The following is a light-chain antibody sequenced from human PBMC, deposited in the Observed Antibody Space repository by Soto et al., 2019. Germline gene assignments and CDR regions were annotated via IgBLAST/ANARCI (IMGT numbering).Light chain of an antibody. Sequence: QSALTQPPSASGSPGHAVTISCTGTSSDVGGYNYVSWYQQHPGKAPKLMIYEVNKRPSGVPDRFSGSKSGNTASLTVSWLQAEDEADYYCNSYAVSPYVFGTGTKVTVL. J-gene: IGLJ1*01. CDR3: NSYAVSPYV. CDR2: EVN. V-gene: IGLV2-8*01. CDR1: SSDVGGYNY.